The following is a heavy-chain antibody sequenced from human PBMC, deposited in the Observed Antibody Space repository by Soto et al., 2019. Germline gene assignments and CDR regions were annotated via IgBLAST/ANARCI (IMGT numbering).Heavy chain of an antibody. Sequence: QVQLVQSGSEVKKPGSSVKVSCKTSGGTLSSFAISWVRQAPGQGLEWVGTFIPVVAMAKYGQNFQGRVTITADELTNTLFMELRRLRDADTATYYCADGQDIYFFCGMDVWLQGTTVTVSS. J-gene: IGHJ6*01. V-gene: IGHV1-69*04. CDR3: ADGQDIYFFCGMDV. CDR2: FIPVVAMA. CDR1: GGTLSSFA.